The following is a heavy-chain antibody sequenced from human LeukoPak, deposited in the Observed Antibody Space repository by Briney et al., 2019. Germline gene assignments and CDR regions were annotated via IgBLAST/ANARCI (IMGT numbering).Heavy chain of an antibody. Sequence: GGSLRLSCAASGFTVSSNYMSWVRQAPGKGLEWVSYISSGSYTIYYADSVKGRFSISRDNAKRSLYLQMNNLRAEVTAVYYCARDKAAWYSSSWYYFDSWGQGTLVTVSS. CDR3: ARDKAAWYSSSWYYFDS. D-gene: IGHD6-13*01. J-gene: IGHJ4*02. CDR2: ISSGSYTI. CDR1: GFTVSSNY. V-gene: IGHV3-48*01.